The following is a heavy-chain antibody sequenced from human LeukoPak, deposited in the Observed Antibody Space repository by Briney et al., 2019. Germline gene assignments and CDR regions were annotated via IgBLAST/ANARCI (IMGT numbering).Heavy chain of an antibody. J-gene: IGHJ6*03. CDR1: GGSINNNY. Sequence: PSETLSLTCTVSGGSINNNYWTWIRQSAGRGLGWIGRIHCNGSTNYNPSLKGRVTISVDTSKNQFSLNLTSVTAADTAVYYCARDLGYSSSWYVGAGYYYYMDVWGKGTTVTISS. CDR3: ARDLGYSSSWYVGAGYYYYMDV. CDR2: IHCNGST. D-gene: IGHD6-13*01. V-gene: IGHV4-4*07.